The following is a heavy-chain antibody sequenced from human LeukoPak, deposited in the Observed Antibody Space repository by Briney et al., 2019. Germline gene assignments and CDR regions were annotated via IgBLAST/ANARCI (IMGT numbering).Heavy chain of an antibody. J-gene: IGHJ6*03. CDR1: GGSISSSSYY. Sequence: SETLSLTCTVSGGSISSSSYYWGWIRQPPGKGLEWIGSIYYSGSTYYNPSLKSRVTISVDTSKNQFSLKLSSVTAADTAVYYCARSSIAARPPPPYYYYYYMDVWGKGTTVTVSS. CDR2: IYYSGST. V-gene: IGHV4-39*07. D-gene: IGHD6-6*01. CDR3: ARSSIAARPPPPYYYYYYMDV.